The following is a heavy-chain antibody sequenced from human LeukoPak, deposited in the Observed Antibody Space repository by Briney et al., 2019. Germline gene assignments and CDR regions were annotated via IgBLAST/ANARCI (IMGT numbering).Heavy chain of an antibody. CDR2: INSDGSST. J-gene: IGHJ5*02. V-gene: IGHV3-74*01. D-gene: IGHD6-13*01. Sequence: GGSLRLSCAASGFTFSSYWMHWVRQAPGKGLVWVSRINSDGSSTSYADSVKGRFTISRDNAKNTLYLQMNSLRAEDTAVYYCARAPSWAAAGTGNWFDPWGQGTLVTVPS. CDR3: ARAPSWAAAGTGNWFDP. CDR1: GFTFSSYW.